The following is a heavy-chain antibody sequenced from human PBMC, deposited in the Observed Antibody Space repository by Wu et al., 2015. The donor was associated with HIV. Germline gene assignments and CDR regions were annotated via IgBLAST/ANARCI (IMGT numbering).Heavy chain of an antibody. D-gene: IGHD2-21*01. Sequence: QVQLVQSGAEVKRPGASVKVSCKTSGYXFTAYYIHWIRQAPGQGLEWMGRINPNTGGADSAQKFQGRVTLTRDTSIRTAYMDLRSLRLDDTAVYYCASGIQAGGANYWGQGTLVTVSS. CDR1: GYXFTAYY. CDR2: INPNTGGA. V-gene: IGHV1-2*02. J-gene: IGHJ4*02. CDR3: ASGIQAGGANY.